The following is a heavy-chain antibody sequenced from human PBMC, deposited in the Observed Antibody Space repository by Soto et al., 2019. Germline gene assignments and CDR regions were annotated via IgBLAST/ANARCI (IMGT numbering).Heavy chain of an antibody. V-gene: IGHV4-59*11. Sequence: SETLSLTCSVSGVSITNHLWSWIRQPPGRRLEWIAYIYYSGTIDYSPSLKSRVTISVDTSKNQFSLKLSSVTAADTAVYYCARGRWGYYYGSGSSPSWFDPWGQGTLVTVSS. J-gene: IGHJ5*02. CDR2: IYYSGTI. D-gene: IGHD3-10*01. CDR1: GVSITNHL. CDR3: ARGRWGYYYGSGSSPSWFDP.